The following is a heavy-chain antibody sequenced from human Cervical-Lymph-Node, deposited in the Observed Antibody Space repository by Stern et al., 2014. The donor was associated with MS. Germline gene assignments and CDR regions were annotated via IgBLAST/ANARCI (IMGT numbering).Heavy chain of an antibody. V-gene: IGHV1-58*01. J-gene: IGHJ3*02. CDR1: GFTFTSSA. Sequence: VQLVQSGPEVKKPGTSVKVSCKASGFTFTSSAVQWVRQARGQRLEWIGWIVVGSGNTNYAQKFQERVTITRDMSTSTTYMELSSLRSEDTAVYCCAAEPMYYSDSVGAFDIWGQGTMVTVSS. CDR2: IVVGSGNT. D-gene: IGHD3-22*01. CDR3: AAEPMYYSDSVGAFDI.